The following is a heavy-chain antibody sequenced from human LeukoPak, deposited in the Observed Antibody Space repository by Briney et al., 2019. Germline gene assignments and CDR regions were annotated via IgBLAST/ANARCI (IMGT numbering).Heavy chain of an antibody. Sequence: GGSLRLSCAASGFTFNSYWMSWVRQAPGKGLEWVANIKQDGSEKYYVDSVKGRFTISRDNAKNSLYLQMNSLRAEDTAVYYCARDEYDILTGKELDYWGQGTLVTVSS. V-gene: IGHV3-7*03. D-gene: IGHD3-9*01. CDR2: IKQDGSEK. J-gene: IGHJ4*02. CDR1: GFTFNSYW. CDR3: ARDEYDILTGKELDY.